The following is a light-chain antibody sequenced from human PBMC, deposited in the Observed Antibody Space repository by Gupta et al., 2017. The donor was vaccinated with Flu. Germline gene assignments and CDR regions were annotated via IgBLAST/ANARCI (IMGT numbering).Light chain of an antibody. CDR3: QQSDSNPLFT. J-gene: IGKJ3*01. CDR2: AAS. V-gene: IGKV1-39*01. CDR1: QSIRTY. Sequence: SSLSASVGDRGTITCRASQSIRTYLNWYKHKPGKAPKLLIYAASSGQSGVPSRFSGSGYGTDFTLTISSRQPEDFASYYCQQSDSNPLFTFGHGTKVDIK.